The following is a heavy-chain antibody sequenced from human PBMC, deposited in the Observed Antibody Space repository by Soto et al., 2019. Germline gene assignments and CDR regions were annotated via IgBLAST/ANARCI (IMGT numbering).Heavy chain of an antibody. CDR1: GYTFTGYY. CDR2: INPNSGGT. D-gene: IGHD6-13*01. V-gene: IGHV1-2*04. Sequence: QVQLVQSGAEVKKPGASVKVSCKASGYTFTGYYMHWVRQAPGQGLEWMGWINPNSGGTNYAQKFQGWVTMTRDTSISTAYMELSRLRSDDTAVYYCARASYSSSWPGDPNWFDPWGQGTLVTVSS. CDR3: ARASYSSSWPGDPNWFDP. J-gene: IGHJ5*02.